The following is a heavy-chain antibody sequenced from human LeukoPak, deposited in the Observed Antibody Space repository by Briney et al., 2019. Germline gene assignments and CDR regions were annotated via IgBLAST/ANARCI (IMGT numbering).Heavy chain of an antibody. J-gene: IGHJ4*02. D-gene: IGHD7-27*01. V-gene: IGHV4-31*03. CDR1: VGSISSGGYY. CDR2: IYYSGST. CDR3: ARVGIVLPDY. Sequence: SETLSLTCTVSVGSISSGGYYWSWIRHHPGKGLEWIGYIYYSGSTYYNPSLKSRVTISVDTSKNQFSLKLSSVTAADTAVYYCARVGIVLPDYWGQGTLVTVSS.